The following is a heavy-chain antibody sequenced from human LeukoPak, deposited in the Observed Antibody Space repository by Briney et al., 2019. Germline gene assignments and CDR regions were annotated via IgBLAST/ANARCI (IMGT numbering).Heavy chain of an antibody. CDR3: ARDQGDYAHYVGRWEYFQH. D-gene: IGHD4-17*01. J-gene: IGHJ1*01. CDR1: GFTFSSYS. Sequence: GRSLRLSCAASGFTFSSYSMNWVRQAPGKGLEWVSSISSSSSYIYYADSVKGRFTISRDNAKNSLYLQMNSLRAEDTAVYYCARDQGDYAHYVGRWEYFQHWGQGTLVTVSS. CDR2: ISSSSSYI. V-gene: IGHV3-21*01.